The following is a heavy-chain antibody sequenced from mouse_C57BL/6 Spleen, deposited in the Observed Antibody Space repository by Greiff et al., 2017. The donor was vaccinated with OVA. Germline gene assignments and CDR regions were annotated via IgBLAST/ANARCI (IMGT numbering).Heavy chain of an antibody. J-gene: IGHJ1*03. CDR3: ARIPIYYYGSSPRYWYFDV. D-gene: IGHD1-1*01. Sequence: QVQLQQPGAELVKPGASVKLSCKASGYTFTSYWMHWVKQRPGQGLEWIGMIHPNSGSTNYNEKFKSKATLTVDKSSSTAYMQLSSLTSEDSAVYYCARIPIYYYGSSPRYWYFDVWGTGTTVTVSS. CDR2: IHPNSGST. CDR1: GYTFTSYW. V-gene: IGHV1-64*01.